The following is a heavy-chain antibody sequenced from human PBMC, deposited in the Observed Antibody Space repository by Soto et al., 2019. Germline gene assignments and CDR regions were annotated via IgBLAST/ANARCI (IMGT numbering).Heavy chain of an antibody. CDR3: ARVVPGAEAWFGP. J-gene: IGHJ5*02. CDR1: GYTFSNYG. V-gene: IGHV1-18*01. CDR2: ISLYSDGT. D-gene: IGHD2-2*01. Sequence: AAVKVSGKTSGYTFSNYGITLVRQAPGQPLEWLGWISLYSDGTNYAQKFQGRVSMTTDTSTTTAYMELRSLSSDDTAVYYCARVVPGAEAWFGPWGQGTLVTVSS.